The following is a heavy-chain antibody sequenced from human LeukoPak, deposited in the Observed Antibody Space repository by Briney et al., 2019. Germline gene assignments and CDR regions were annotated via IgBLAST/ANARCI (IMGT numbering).Heavy chain of an antibody. CDR3: ARAATPSVYLYYYYMDV. CDR1: GYTFTGYY. J-gene: IGHJ6*03. V-gene: IGHV1-2*02. D-gene: IGHD2-2*02. CDR2: INPNSGGT. Sequence: ASVKVSCKASGYTFTGYYMHWVRQAPGQGLEWMGWINPNSGGTNYAQNFQGRVTMTRDTSISTAYMELSRLRSDDTAVYSCARAATPSVYLYYYYMDVWGKGTTVTVSS.